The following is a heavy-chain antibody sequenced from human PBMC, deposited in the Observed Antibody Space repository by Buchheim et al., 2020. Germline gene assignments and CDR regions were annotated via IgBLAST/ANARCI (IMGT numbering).Heavy chain of an antibody. CDR3: AKAAAGYIGDLYYYGMDV. Sequence: EVQLLESGGGLVQPGGSLRLSCAASGFTFSSYAMSWVRQAPGKGLEWVSAISGSGCSTYYADSVKGRFTISRDNSKNPLYLQMNSLRAEDTAVYYCAKAAAGYIGDLYYYGMDVWGQGTT. CDR1: GFTFSSYA. V-gene: IGHV3-23*01. J-gene: IGHJ6*02. D-gene: IGHD6-13*01. CDR2: ISGSGCST.